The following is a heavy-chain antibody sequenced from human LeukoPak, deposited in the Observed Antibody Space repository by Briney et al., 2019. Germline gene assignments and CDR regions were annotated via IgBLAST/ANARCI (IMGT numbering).Heavy chain of an antibody. CDR2: IFHSGST. CDR3: ARVQSRLSWFDP. J-gene: IGHJ5*02. V-gene: IGHV4-4*02. Sequence: SGTLSLTCAVSSGSIFSSNWWSWVRQPPGKGLEWIGQIFHSGSTTYSPSLKSRVTISVDTSKNQFSLKLSSVTAADTAVYYCARVQSRLSWFDPWGQGTLVTASS. CDR1: SGSIFSSNW.